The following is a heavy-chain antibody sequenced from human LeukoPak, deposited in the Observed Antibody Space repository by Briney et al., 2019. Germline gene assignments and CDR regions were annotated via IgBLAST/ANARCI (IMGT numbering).Heavy chain of an antibody. J-gene: IGHJ4*02. CDR2: ISNDNGIT. CDR3: ARGGFDYYGSGRAFDF. V-gene: IGHV1-18*01. Sequence: ASVKVSCKASGYSFDSYGISWVRQAPGQGLEWMGWISNDNGITNYAQQFQGRVTMDTETYTSTAYMELRSLRSDDTAVYYCARGGFDYYGSGRAFDFWGQGTLVTVSS. D-gene: IGHD3-10*01. CDR1: GYSFDSYG.